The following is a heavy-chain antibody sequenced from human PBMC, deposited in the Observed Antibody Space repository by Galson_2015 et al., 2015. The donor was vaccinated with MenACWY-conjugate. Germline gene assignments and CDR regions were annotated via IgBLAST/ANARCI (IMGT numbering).Heavy chain of an antibody. J-gene: IGHJ4*02. CDR1: GFAFSSYW. Sequence: SLRLSCAVSGFAFSSYWMSWVRQAPGKGLEWVANIKQDGREKNYVDSVKGRFTISRDNADNSVYLQMDSLRVEDTAVYYCARDTRGHFDSWARGPLFTFSS. V-gene: IGHV3-7*01. CDR2: IKQDGREK. CDR3: ARDTRGHFDS.